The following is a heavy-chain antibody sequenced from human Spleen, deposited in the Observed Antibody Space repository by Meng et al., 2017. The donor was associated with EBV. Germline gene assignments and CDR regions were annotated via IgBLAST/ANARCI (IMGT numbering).Heavy chain of an antibody. CDR2: IKGKTDGGTK. J-gene: IGHJ4*02. Sequence: EVQLVESGGGLVKPGGSLRLSCAASGITFSKTWMSWVRQAPGKGLEWVGRIKGKTDGGTKDYAAPVKGRFTISRDDSKKTVYLEMNSLKTEDTAIYYCTTNRGSKWGQGTLVTVSS. D-gene: IGHD1-26*01. V-gene: IGHV3-15*01. CDR1: GITFSKTW. CDR3: TTNRGSK.